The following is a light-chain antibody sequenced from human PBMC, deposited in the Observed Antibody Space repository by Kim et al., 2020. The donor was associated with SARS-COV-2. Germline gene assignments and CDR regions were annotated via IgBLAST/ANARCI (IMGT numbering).Light chain of an antibody. CDR2: AAS. CDR3: QQSYSMPRS. Sequence: SASVGDRDTITCRASQSISSYLNWYQQKPGKAPKLLIYAASSLQSGVPSRFSGSGSGTDFTLTISSLQPEDFATYYCQQSYSMPRSFGQGTKLEIK. V-gene: IGKV1-39*01. J-gene: IGKJ2*03. CDR1: QSISSY.